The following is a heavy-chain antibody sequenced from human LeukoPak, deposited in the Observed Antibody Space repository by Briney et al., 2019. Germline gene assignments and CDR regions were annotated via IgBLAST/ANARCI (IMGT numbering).Heavy chain of an antibody. D-gene: IGHD2-15*01. Sequence: GGSLRLSCAASGFTVSSNYMSWVRQAPGKGLEWVSVIYSGGSTYYADSVKGRFTISRDNAKNSLYLQMNSLRAEDTAVYYCARSGVVVDALERGVANWFDPWGQGTLVTVSS. CDR1: GFTVSSNY. CDR2: IYSGGST. CDR3: ARSGVVVDALERGVANWFDP. J-gene: IGHJ5*02. V-gene: IGHV3-66*01.